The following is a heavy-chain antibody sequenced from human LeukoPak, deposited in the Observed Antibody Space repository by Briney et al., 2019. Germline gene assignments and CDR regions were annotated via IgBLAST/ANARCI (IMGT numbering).Heavy chain of an antibody. CDR3: AAPYNWNDVAFDI. D-gene: IGHD1-20*01. V-gene: IGHV1-69*13. CDR1: GGTFSSYA. J-gene: IGHJ3*02. CDR2: IIPIFGTA. Sequence: ASVKVSCKASGGTFSSYAISWVRQAPGQGLEWMGGIIPIFGTANYAQKFQGRVTITADESTSTAYMELSSLRSEDTAVYYCAAPYNWNDVAFDIWGQGTVVTVSS.